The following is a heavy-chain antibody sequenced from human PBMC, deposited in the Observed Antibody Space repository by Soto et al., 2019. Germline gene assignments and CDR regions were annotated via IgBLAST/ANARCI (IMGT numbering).Heavy chain of an antibody. V-gene: IGHV4-34*01. J-gene: IGHJ4*02. CDR2: INHSGST. CDR1: GGSFSGYY. CDR3: ARAAAARPAAWY. D-gene: IGHD6-6*01. Sequence: QVQLQQWGAGLLKPSETLSLTCAVYGGSFSGYYWSWIRQPPGKGLEWIGEINHSGSTNYNPSLKSRVTISVDTSKNQFSLKLSSVTAADTAVYYCARAAAARPAAWYWGQGTLVTVSS.